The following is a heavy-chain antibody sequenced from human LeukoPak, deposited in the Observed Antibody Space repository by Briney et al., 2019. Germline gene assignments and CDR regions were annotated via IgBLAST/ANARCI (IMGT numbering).Heavy chain of an antibody. V-gene: IGHV1-69*02. D-gene: IGHD5-12*01. J-gene: IGHJ6*04. CDR2: IIPILGIA. CDR3: VSGEVATIHTKPNYYYGMDV. CDR1: GGTFSSYT. Sequence: SVKVSCKASGGTFSSYTISWVRQAPGQGLEWMGRIIPILGIANYAQKFQGRVTITADKSTSTAYMDLSSLRAEDTAVYYCVSGEVATIHTKPNYYYGMDVGGEGPTVTVSS.